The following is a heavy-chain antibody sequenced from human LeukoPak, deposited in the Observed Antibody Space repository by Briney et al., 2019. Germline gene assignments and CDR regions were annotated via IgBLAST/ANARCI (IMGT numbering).Heavy chain of an antibody. CDR3: ARNTVAGLYYFDY. J-gene: IGHJ4*02. Sequence: GGSLRLSCVASGFTFSNYAMNWVRQAPGKGLEWVSSISSSSSYIYYADSVKGRFTISRDNAKNSLYLQMNSLRAEDTAVYYCARNTVAGLYYFDYWGQGTLVTVSS. CDR1: GFTFSNYA. V-gene: IGHV3-21*01. CDR2: ISSSSSYI. D-gene: IGHD6-19*01.